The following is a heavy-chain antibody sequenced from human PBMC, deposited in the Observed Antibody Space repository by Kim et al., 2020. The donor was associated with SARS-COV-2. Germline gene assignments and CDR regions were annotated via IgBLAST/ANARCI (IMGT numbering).Heavy chain of an antibody. CDR2: INPSGGST. CDR3: ARDSKRGYDYIWVSYRCDY. J-gene: IGHJ4*02. CDR1: GYTFTSYY. Sequence: ASVKVSCKASGYTFTSYYMHWVRQAPGQGLEWMGIINPSGGSTSYAQKFQGRVTMTRDTTTSTVYMELSSLRSEDTAVYYCARDSKRGYDYIWVSYRCDYWGQGTLVTVSS. D-gene: IGHD3-16*02. V-gene: IGHV1-46*01.